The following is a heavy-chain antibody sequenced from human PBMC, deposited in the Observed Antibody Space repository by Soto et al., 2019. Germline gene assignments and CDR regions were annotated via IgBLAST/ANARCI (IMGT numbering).Heavy chain of an antibody. CDR1: GFTFSTYG. CDR3: AKDDTYCSGKNYYYFGMDV. CDR2: ISYDGSDK. J-gene: IGHJ6*02. D-gene: IGHD1-26*01. Sequence: QVHLVASGGGVVQPGRSLRLSCAASGFTFSTYGMHWVRQAPGKGLEWVALISYDGSDKYYADSVKGRFTISRDNSKNTLYLQMNSLRPEDTAVYSCAKDDTYCSGKNYYYFGMDVWGQGTTVTVSS. V-gene: IGHV3-30*18.